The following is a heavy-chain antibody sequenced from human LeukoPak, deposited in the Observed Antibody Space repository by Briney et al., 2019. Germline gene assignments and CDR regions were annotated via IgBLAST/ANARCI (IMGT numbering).Heavy chain of an antibody. CDR2: ISYDGSNK. Sequence: SGGSLRLSCAASGFTFSSYAMHWVRQAPGKGLEWVAVISYDGSNKYYADSVKGRFTISRDNSKNTLYLQMNSLRAEDTAVYYCARGGTYCSSTSCYRTFDYWGQGTLVTVSS. D-gene: IGHD2-2*02. CDR3: ARGGTYCSSTSCYRTFDY. V-gene: IGHV3-30-3*01. J-gene: IGHJ4*02. CDR1: GFTFSSYA.